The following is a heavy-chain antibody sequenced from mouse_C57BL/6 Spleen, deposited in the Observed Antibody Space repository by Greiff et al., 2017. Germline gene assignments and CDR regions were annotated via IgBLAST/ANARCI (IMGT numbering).Heavy chain of an antibody. Sequence: QVQLQQPGAELVMPGASVKLSCKASGYTFTSYWMHWVKQRPGQGLEWIGEIDPSDSYTNYNQKFKGKSTLTVDKSSSTAYMQLSSLTSEDSAVYYCARWGTHSYWYFDVWGTGTTVTVSS. V-gene: IGHV1-69*01. CDR1: GYTFTSYW. J-gene: IGHJ1*03. CDR2: IDPSDSYT. D-gene: IGHD2-14*01. CDR3: ARWGTHSYWYFDV.